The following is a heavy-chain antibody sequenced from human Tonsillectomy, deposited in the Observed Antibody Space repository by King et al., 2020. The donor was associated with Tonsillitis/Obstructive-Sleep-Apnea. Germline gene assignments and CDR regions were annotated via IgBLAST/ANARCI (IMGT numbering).Heavy chain of an antibody. CDR2: ISTSGSTI. D-gene: IGHD6-13*01. Sequence: VQLVESGGGLVQPGGSLRLSCAASGFTFSSYEMNWVRQTPGKGLEWVSYISTSGSTIYYADSVKGQFTISRDNAKNSLYLQMNSLRAEDTAVYYCGRDGSSSWPRGYFDYWGQGTLVTVSS. CDR3: GRDGSSSWPRGYFDY. J-gene: IGHJ4*02. V-gene: IGHV3-48*03. CDR1: GFTFSSYE.